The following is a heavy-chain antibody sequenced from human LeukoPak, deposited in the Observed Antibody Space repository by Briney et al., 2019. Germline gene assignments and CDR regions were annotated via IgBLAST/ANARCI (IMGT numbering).Heavy chain of an antibody. CDR2: ISGSGGST. D-gene: IGHD6-13*01. V-gene: IGHV3-23*01. Sequence: GGSLRLSCAASGFTFSSHAMSWVRQAPGKGLEWVSAISGSGGSTYYADSVKGRFTISRDNSKNTLYLQMNSLRAEDTAVYYCAKAGIAAAASQSFDYWGQGTLVTVSS. CDR3: AKAGIAAAASQSFDY. J-gene: IGHJ4*02. CDR1: GFTFSSHA.